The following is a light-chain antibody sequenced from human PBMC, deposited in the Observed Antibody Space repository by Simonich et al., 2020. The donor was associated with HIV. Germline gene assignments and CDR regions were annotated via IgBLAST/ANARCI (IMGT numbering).Light chain of an antibody. J-gene: IGKJ3*01. Sequence: IQMTQSPSSLSASVGDRVTITCRASQTISNSLAWYQQKPGKVPKLLIYKASTLESGVPSRFIGSGSGTEFTLTISSLQPEDIATYYCQQYDDLPFTFGPGTKVDIK. CDR2: KAS. CDR3: QQYDDLPFT. CDR1: QTISNS. V-gene: IGKV1D-13*01.